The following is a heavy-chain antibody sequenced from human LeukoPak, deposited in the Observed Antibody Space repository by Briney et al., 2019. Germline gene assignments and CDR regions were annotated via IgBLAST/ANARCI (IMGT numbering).Heavy chain of an antibody. CDR3: ARGGRMVEATRSFDY. V-gene: IGHV1-18*01. Sequence: EASVKVSCKASGYTFTSYGISWVRQAPGQGLEWMGWISAYNGNTNYAQKLQGRVTMTTDTSTSTAYMELKSLRHDDTAVYYCARGGRMVEATRSFDYWGQGTLVTVPS. CDR1: GYTFTSYG. D-gene: IGHD2-15*01. CDR2: ISAYNGNT. J-gene: IGHJ4*02.